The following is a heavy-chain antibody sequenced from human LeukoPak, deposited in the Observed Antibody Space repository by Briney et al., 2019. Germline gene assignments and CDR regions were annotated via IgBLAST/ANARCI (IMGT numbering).Heavy chain of an antibody. V-gene: IGHV1-24*01. J-gene: IGHJ6*04. CDR2: FDPEDGET. CDR3: ATLNIGPDCDILTGYAQTKYGMDV. D-gene: IGHD3-9*01. CDR1: GYTLTELS. Sequence: ASVKVSCKVSGYTLTELSMHWVRQAPGKGLEWMGGFDPEDGETIYAQKFQGRVTMTKDTSTDTAYMELSSLRSEDTAVYYCATLNIGPDCDILTGYAQTKYGMDVWGKGTTVTVSS.